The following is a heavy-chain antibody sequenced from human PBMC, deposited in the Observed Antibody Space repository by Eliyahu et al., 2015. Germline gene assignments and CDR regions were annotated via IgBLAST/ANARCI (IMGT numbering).Heavy chain of an antibody. CDR2: VSYDGKNK. CDR1: TFPFSDYA. Sequence: QVHLVESGGGVVQPGKSLRLSCAVPTFPFSDYAXHWVRQAPGKGLEWVAVVSYDGKNKYYADSVKGRFIISRDNSKNTLYLQMNSLTTEDTALYYCARGIRYSSGWYDYFDYWGQGTLVTVSS. D-gene: IGHD6-19*01. J-gene: IGHJ4*02. V-gene: IGHV3-30*04. CDR3: ARGIRYSSGWYDYFDY.